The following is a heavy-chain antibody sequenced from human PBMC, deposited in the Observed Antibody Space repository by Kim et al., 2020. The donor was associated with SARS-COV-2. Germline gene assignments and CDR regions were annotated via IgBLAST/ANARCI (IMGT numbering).Heavy chain of an antibody. CDR1: GFSLSDQY. V-gene: IGHV3-72*01. CDR2: ARNKANGYSP. J-gene: IGHJ4*02. D-gene: IGHD1-26*01. Sequence: GGSLRLSCAASGFSLSDQYMDWVRQAPGKGLEWVGRARNKANGYSPQYAASVNGRFTISRDDSKNSLYLQLNCLKTEDTAVYYCTGDLVGPTGMAYWGQGTLVTVSS. CDR3: TGDLVGPTGMAY.